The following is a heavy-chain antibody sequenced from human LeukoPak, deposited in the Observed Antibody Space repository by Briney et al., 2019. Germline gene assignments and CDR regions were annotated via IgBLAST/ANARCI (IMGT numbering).Heavy chain of an antibody. CDR1: GGSISSSSYY. J-gene: IGHJ5*02. CDR2: IYYSGST. CDR3: ARDSYNWNVDAFDH. D-gene: IGHD1-20*01. Sequence: SETLSLTCTVSGGSISSSSYYWGWIRQPPGTGLEWIGSIYYSGSTYYNPSLKSRVTISVDTSKNQFSLKLSSVTAADTAIYYCARDSYNWNVDAFDHWGQGTLVTVSS. V-gene: IGHV4-39*07.